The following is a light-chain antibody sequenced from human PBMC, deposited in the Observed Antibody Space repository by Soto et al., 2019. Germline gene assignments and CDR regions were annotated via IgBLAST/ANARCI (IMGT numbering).Light chain of an antibody. Sequence: EIVLTQSPGTLSLSPGERATLSCRASQSVSSSYLAWYQQKPGQAPRLLIYGASSRANGIPDRFSGSGSGTDFTLTISRLEPEDFPVYYCQQYGSSPWTFGQGTKEEIK. CDR2: GAS. CDR1: QSVSSSY. V-gene: IGKV3-20*01. CDR3: QQYGSSPWT. J-gene: IGKJ1*01.